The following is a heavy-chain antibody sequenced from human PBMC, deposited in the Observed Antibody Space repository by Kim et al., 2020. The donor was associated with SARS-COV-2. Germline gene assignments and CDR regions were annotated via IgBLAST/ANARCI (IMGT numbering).Heavy chain of an antibody. CDR2: IKPLNGAT. CDR1: GYTFTDSY. D-gene: IGHD3-16*01. V-gene: IGHV1-2*02. CDR3: ARALVLGRGVDV. Sequence: ASVKVSCKASGYTFTDSYLHWVRQAPGQGLEWMGWIKPLNGATSYARKFQGRVTMTRDSSINTGYMELSSLTSDDDTAVYFCARALVLGRGVDVWGQGTT. J-gene: IGHJ6*02.